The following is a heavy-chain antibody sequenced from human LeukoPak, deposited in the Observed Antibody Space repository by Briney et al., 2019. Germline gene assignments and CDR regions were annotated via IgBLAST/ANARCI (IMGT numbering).Heavy chain of an antibody. V-gene: IGHV4-59*01. CDR2: IYYSGST. J-gene: IGHJ3*02. CDR1: GGSFSGYY. Sequence: PSETLSLTCAVYGGSFSGYYWSWIRQPPGKGLEWIGYIYYSGSTKYKPSLKSRVTISVDTSKNQFSLKLSSVTAADTAVYYCARGRLLDAFDIWGQGTMVTVSS. D-gene: IGHD3-3*01. CDR3: ARGRLLDAFDI.